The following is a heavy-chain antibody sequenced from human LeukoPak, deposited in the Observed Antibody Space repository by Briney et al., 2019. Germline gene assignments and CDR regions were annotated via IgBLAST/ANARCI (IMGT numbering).Heavy chain of an antibody. CDR3: AKDHSSGYSYYFDY. D-gene: IGHD3-22*01. CDR2: ISYDGSNK. Sequence: PGGSLRLSCAASGFTFSSYAMHWVRQAPGKGLEWVAVISYDGSNKYYADSVKGRFTISRDNSKNTLYLQMNSLRAEDTAVYYCAKDHSSGYSYYFDYWGQGTLVTVSS. CDR1: GFTFSSYA. J-gene: IGHJ4*02. V-gene: IGHV3-30*04.